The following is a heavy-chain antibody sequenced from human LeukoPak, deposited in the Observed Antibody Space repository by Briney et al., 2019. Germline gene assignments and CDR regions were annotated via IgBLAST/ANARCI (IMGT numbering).Heavy chain of an antibody. V-gene: IGHV3-33*01. CDR1: GFTFSSYG. D-gene: IGHD3-3*01. Sequence: PGGSLRLSCAASGFTFSSYGMHWVRQAPGKGLEWVAVIWYDGSNKYYADSVKGRFTISRDNAKNSLYLQMNSLRAEDTAVYYCARVGIFGVVTLFDYWGQGTLVTVSS. CDR2: IWYDGSNK. CDR3: ARVGIFGVVTLFDY. J-gene: IGHJ4*02.